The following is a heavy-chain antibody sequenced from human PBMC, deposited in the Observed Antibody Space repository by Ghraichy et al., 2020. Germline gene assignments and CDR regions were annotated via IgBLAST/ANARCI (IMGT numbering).Heavy chain of an antibody. J-gene: IGHJ4*02. D-gene: IGHD4-11*01. CDR3: ATNSGGDSNLFDY. CDR1: GYSISSGHY. Sequence: SETLSLTCVVSGYSISSGHYWGWIRQPPGKGLEWTGSIYHSGSTYYNPSLKSRVTISIDTSKNQFSLKLSSVTAGDTAVYYCATNSGGDSNLFDYWGQGALVTVSS. V-gene: IGHV4-38-2*01. CDR2: IYHSGST.